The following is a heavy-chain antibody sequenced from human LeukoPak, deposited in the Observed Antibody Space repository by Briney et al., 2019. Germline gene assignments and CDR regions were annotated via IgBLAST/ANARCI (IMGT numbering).Heavy chain of an antibody. CDR2: ISGGGGST. J-gene: IGHJ4*02. Sequence: GGSLRLSCAASGFTFTSYSMNWVRQAPGKGLEWVSTISGGGGSTYYADSVKGRFTISRDNSKNTLYLQVNSLRAEDTAVYYCAKEIRPNDYWGQGTLVTVSS. D-gene: IGHD4-17*01. CDR1: GFTFTSYS. V-gene: IGHV3-23*01. CDR3: AKEIRPNDY.